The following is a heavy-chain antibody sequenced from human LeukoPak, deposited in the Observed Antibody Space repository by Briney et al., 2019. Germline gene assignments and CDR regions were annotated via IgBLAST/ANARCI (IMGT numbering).Heavy chain of an antibody. Sequence: PSETLSLTCTVSGGSISGGDYYWSWIRQPPGKGLEWIGYSYYSGSTYYNPSLKSRVSTSLDTSKNQFSLKLSSVTAADTAVYYCGRTSGYCSGGYCDHSVGYWGQGTLVTVSS. CDR1: GGSISGGDYY. CDR3: GRTSGYCSGGYCDHSVGY. V-gene: IGHV4-30-4*08. CDR2: SYYSGST. J-gene: IGHJ4*02. D-gene: IGHD2-15*01.